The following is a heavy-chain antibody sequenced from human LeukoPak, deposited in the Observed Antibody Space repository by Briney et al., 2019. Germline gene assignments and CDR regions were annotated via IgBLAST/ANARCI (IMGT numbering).Heavy chain of an antibody. CDR3: AKGQSSSGLRNYFDY. CDR2: ISASGGTT. V-gene: IGHV3-23*01. Sequence: GESLRLSCAASGFTFSSYAMSWVRQAPGKGLEWDSGISASGGTTYYADSVKGRFTISRDNSKNTLYLQMNSLRAEDTAVYYCAKGQSSSGLRNYFDYWGQGTLVTVSS. D-gene: IGHD3-22*01. J-gene: IGHJ4*02. CDR1: GFTFSSYA.